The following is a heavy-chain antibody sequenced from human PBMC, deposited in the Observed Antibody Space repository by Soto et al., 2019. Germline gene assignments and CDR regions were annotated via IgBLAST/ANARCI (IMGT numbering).Heavy chain of an antibody. D-gene: IGHD6-13*01. CDR1: GFTFSSYG. Sequence: PGGSLRLSCAASGFTFSSYGMHWVRQAPGKGLEWVAVISYDGSNKYYADSVKGRFTISRDNSKNTLYLQMNSLRAEDTAVYYCAKGIAAAGIYYYYGMDVCGQGTMVTVSS. CDR2: ISYDGSNK. J-gene: IGHJ6*02. CDR3: AKGIAAAGIYYYYGMDV. V-gene: IGHV3-30*18.